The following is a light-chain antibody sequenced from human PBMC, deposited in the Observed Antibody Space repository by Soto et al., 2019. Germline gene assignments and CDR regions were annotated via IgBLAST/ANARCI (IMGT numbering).Light chain of an antibody. J-gene: IGKJ5*01. CDR3: QQRTRWPMT. CDR1: QNLHSF. Sequence: IVLAQSPATRCWSRGERGTLSWRASQNLHSFLNWYQQRHGQTPRPLIYDGSKRAAGVPDRISGDGSGTDSTLTISRLETEDPPVYSCQQRTRWPMTFGQGTRLEIK. V-gene: IGKV3-11*01. CDR2: DGS.